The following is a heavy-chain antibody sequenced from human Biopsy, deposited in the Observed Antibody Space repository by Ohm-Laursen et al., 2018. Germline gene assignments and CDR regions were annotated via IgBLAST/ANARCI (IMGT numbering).Heavy chain of an antibody. CDR1: GGTFNRYG. V-gene: IGHV1-69*06. J-gene: IGHJ4*02. Sequence: SVKVSCKASGGTFNRYGLTWVRQAPGQGLEWMGGIIPYFLRTYIPQKLQGRVTITADKPTNTGYMQLTSLRSDDTAVYYCASGQGDPLGVRIITWSFNFWGQGTLVTVSS. CDR2: IIPYFLRT. CDR3: ASGQGDPLGVRIITWSFNF. D-gene: IGHD2-21*01.